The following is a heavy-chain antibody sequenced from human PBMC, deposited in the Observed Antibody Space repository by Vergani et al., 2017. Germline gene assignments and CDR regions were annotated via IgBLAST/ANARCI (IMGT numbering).Heavy chain of an antibody. CDR1: GFTLSSYG. Sequence: QVQLVESGGGVVQPGGSLRLSCAASGFTLSSYGMHWVRQAPGKGLAWVAFIRYDGSNKDYADSGKGRFTISRDNSKNTLYLQMNSLRAEVTAVDYCAKDLYDILTGPFDYWGQGTLVTVHS. CDR3: AKDLYDILTGPFDY. CDR2: IRYDGSNK. D-gene: IGHD3-9*01. J-gene: IGHJ4*02. V-gene: IGHV3-30*02.